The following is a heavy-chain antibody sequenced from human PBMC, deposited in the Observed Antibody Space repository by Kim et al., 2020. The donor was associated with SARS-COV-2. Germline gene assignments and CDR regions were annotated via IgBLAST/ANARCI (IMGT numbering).Heavy chain of an antibody. CDR1: GFSFSTYA. J-gene: IGHJ3*02. Sequence: GGSLRLSCAASGFSFSTYAMNWVRQAPGKGLEWFSAVGGTGGRTYYPDSVKGRFTISRDNSKNTLDLQMNSLRAEDTAVYYCAKDTRSGYPGGTFDIWGQGTMVTVS. D-gene: IGHD3-22*01. CDR2: VGGTGGRT. V-gene: IGHV3-23*01. CDR3: AKDTRSGYPGGTFDI.